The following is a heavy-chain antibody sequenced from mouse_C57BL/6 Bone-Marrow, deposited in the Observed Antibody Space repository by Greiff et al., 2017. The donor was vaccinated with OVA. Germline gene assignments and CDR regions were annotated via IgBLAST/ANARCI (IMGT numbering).Heavy chain of an antibody. V-gene: IGHV5-16*01. CDR3: ASVTTSGGYAMDY. D-gene: IGHD1-1*01. CDR1: GFTFSDYY. Sequence: EVNVVESEGGLVQPGSSMKLSCTASGFTFSDYYMAWVRQVPEKGLEWVANINYDGSSTYYLDSLKSRFIISRDNAKNILYLQMSSLKSEDTATYYCASVTTSGGYAMDYWGQGTSVTVSS. J-gene: IGHJ4*01. CDR2: INYDGSST.